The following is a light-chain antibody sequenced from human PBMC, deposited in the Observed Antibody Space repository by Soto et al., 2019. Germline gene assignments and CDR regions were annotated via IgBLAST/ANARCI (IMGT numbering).Light chain of an antibody. CDR3: HQRYSWPIT. V-gene: IGKV3-11*01. CDR2: DAS. J-gene: IGKJ2*01. Sequence: EIVLTQSPATLSLSPGERATLSCWASQSVSSQLAWYQHKPGQAPRLLIYDASNRAPGIPARFSGSGSGTDFTLTISSLEPEDFAVYYCHQRYSWPITFGQGTKLELK. CDR1: QSVSSQ.